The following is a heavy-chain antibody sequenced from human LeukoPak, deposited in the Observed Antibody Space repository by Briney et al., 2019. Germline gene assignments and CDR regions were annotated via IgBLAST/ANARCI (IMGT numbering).Heavy chain of an antibody. J-gene: IGHJ4*02. CDR1: GYSFNTYW. V-gene: IGHV5-51*01. D-gene: IGHD3-22*01. Sequence: GESLKISCEGSGYSFNTYWIGWVRQMPGKGLGWMGIIYPGDSDTRYSPSFQGQVTISADKSISTAYLQWSSLKTSDTAMYYCARRYHDYSGYSRQFDYWGQGTLVTVSS. CDR3: ARRYHDYSGYSRQFDY. CDR2: IYPGDSDT.